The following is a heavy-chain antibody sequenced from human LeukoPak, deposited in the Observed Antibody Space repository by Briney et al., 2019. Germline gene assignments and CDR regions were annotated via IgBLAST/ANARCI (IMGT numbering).Heavy chain of an antibody. J-gene: IGHJ4*02. CDR3: ARGPYYDSWSGAGY. D-gene: IGHD3-3*01. CDR2: ITTYNGST. V-gene: IGHV1-18*01. Sequence: GASVKVSCKASGYTFRDFGISWVRQAPGQGLEWMGWITTYNGSTNYIQKLQGRVTMTTDTSTSTAYMELRSLRSDDTAVYYCARGPYYDSWSGAGYWGQGTLVTVSS. CDR1: GYTFRDFG.